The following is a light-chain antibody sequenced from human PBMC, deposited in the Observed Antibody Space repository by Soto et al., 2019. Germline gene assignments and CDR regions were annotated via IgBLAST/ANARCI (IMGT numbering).Light chain of an antibody. Sequence: EIMLTQSPGTLSLSPGATATLFCRASQSVSSSSLAWYQQKPGQAPRLIIYDASTRATGIPDRFSGSGSGTDCTLTISRLEPEDVSVYHCQQYGSSPWTFGQGTKVDI. J-gene: IGKJ1*01. CDR3: QQYGSSPWT. CDR2: DAS. CDR1: QSVSSSS. V-gene: IGKV3-20*01.